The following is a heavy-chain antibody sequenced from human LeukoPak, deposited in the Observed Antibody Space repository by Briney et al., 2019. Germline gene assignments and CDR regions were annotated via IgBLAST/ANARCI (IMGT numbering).Heavy chain of an antibody. CDR2: IKQDGSEK. D-gene: IGHD4-11*01. V-gene: IGHV3-7*03. J-gene: IGHJ4*02. CDR1: GFTFSSYA. Sequence: PGRSLGLSCAASGFTFSSYAMHWVRQAPGKGLEWVANIKQDGSEKYYVDSVKGRFTISRDNAKNSLYLQMNSLRAEDTAVYYCATGKQCGYWGQGTLVTVSS. CDR3: ATGKQCGY.